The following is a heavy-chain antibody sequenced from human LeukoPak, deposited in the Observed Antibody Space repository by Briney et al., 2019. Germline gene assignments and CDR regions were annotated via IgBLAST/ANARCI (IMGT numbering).Heavy chain of an antibody. Sequence: SETLSLTCTVSGGSISSYYWSWIRQPPAKGLERIGYIYYTGTTNYNPSLKSRVTISVDTSKKQLSLKLSSVTAADTAVYYCARLPLRSHFDYWGQGTRVTVSS. CDR1: GGSISSYY. J-gene: IGHJ4*02. CDR2: IYYTGTT. V-gene: IGHV4-59*08. CDR3: ARLPLRSHFDY.